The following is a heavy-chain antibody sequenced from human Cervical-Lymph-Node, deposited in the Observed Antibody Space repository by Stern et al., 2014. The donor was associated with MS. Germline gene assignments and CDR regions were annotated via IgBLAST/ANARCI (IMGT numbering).Heavy chain of an antibody. CDR3: ARGPNEHWGGHYNSNGMDV. J-gene: IGHJ6*02. CDR2: GNPYSGGT. V-gene: IGHV1-2*02. Sequence: VQLVESGAEVKKPWPSVKVSCKASGYTFTAYYLPWVRQAPGQGLAWMGWGNPYSGGTSYAPKFHGRVTMICDTSSRNTFLETSTLTSDDTAFYYCARGPNEHWGGHYNSNGMDVWGQGTTVTVSS. D-gene: IGHD2-21*01. CDR1: GYTFTAYY.